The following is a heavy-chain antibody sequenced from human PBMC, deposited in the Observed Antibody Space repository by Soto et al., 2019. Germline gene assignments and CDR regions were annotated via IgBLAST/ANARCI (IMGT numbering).Heavy chain of an antibody. J-gene: IGHJ3*02. D-gene: IGHD3-16*01. Sequence: QITLKESGPTLVKPTQTLTLTCTFSGFSLSTSGVGVGWIRQPPGKALEWHALIYWDDDKRYSPSLKSRLTITKDTSKNQVVLTMTNMDPVDTATYYCALAYGYVKSDAFDIWGQGTMVTVSS. V-gene: IGHV2-5*02. CDR2: IYWDDDK. CDR3: ALAYGYVKSDAFDI. CDR1: GFSLSTSGVG.